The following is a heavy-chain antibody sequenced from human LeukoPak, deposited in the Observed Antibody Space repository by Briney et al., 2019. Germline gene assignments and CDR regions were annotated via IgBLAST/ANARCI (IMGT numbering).Heavy chain of an antibody. Sequence: SETLSLTCTVSGGSISSSSYYWGWIRQPPGKGLEWIGSIYYSRSTYYNPSLKSRVTISVDTSKNQFSLKLSSVTAADTAVYYCARLGYYYDGSGYYYGGYYFDYWGQGTLVTVSS. J-gene: IGHJ4*02. CDR3: ARLGYYYDGSGYYYGGYYFDY. D-gene: IGHD3-22*01. CDR2: IYYSRST. CDR1: GGSISSSSYY. V-gene: IGHV4-39*01.